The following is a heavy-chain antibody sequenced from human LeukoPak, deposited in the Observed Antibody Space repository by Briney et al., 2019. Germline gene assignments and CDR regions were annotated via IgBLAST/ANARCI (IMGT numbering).Heavy chain of an antibody. CDR1: GFTFSSYW. CDR3: ARPACDGGSCYDY. D-gene: IGHD2-15*01. V-gene: IGHV3-74*01. Sequence: GGSLRLSCAASGFTFSSYWMHWVRQAPGKGLVWVSRINSDGSSTRYADSVRGRFTISRDNAKNTLYLQMNSLRTEDTAVYYCARPACDGGSCYDYWGQGTLVTVSS. J-gene: IGHJ4*02. CDR2: INSDGSST.